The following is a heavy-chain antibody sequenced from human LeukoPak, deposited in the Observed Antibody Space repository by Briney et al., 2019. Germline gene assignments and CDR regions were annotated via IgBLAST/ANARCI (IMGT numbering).Heavy chain of an antibody. V-gene: IGHV4-34*01. CDR2: INHSEST. D-gene: IGHD3-10*01. Sequence: SETLSLTCAVYGGSFSDYYWSWIRQPPGKGLEWIGEINHSESTNYNPSLKSRVTISVDTSKNQFSLKLSSVTAADTAVYYCASLYYGSGASYYYGMDVWGQGTTVTVSS. CDR3: ASLYYGSGASYYYGMDV. CDR1: GGSFSDYY. J-gene: IGHJ6*02.